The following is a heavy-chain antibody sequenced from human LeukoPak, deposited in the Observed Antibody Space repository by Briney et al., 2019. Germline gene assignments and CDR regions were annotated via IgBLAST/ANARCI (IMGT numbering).Heavy chain of an antibody. V-gene: IGHV3-21*04. CDR2: ISSSSSYI. D-gene: IGHD6-19*01. CDR1: GFTFSSYS. J-gene: IGHJ4*02. CDR3: AKVKAGYSSGWAAFDY. Sequence: GGSLRLSCAASGFTFSSYSMNWVRQAPGKGLEWVSSISSSSSYIYYADSVKGRFTISRDNAKNSLYLQMNSLRAEDTALYYCAKVKAGYSSGWAAFDYWGQGTLVTVSS.